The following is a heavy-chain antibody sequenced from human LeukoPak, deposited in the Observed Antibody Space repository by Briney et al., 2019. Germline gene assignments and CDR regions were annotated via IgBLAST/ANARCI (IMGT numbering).Heavy chain of an antibody. V-gene: IGHV3-20*01. D-gene: IGHD6-19*01. CDR2: INWNGGST. CDR1: GVTFDDYG. J-gene: IGHJ4*02. Sequence: GGTLRLSCAASGVTFDDYGMSWVRQAPGKGLEWVSGINWNGGSTGYADSVKGRFTISRDNAKNSLYLQMNSLRAEDTALYHCARGDSSGWYLVFDYWGQGTLVTVSS. CDR3: ARGDSSGWYLVFDY.